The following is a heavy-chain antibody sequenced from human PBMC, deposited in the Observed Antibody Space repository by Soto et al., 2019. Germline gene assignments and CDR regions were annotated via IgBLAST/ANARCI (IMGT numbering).Heavy chain of an antibody. D-gene: IGHD5-12*01. Sequence: SGPTLVNPTHTLTLTCTFSGFSLSTSGMCVSWIRQPPGKALEWLARIDWDDDKYYSTSLKTRLTISKDTSKNQVVLTMTNMDPVDTATYYCARSSYSGYAMGYWGQGTLVTVSS. V-gene: IGHV2-70*11. CDR3: ARSSYSGYAMGY. J-gene: IGHJ4*02. CDR2: IDWDDDK. CDR1: GFSLSTSGMC.